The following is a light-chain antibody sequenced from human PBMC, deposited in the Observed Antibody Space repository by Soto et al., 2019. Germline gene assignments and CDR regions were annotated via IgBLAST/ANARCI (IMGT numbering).Light chain of an antibody. CDR1: QSISSY. CDR3: EQSYSTPWT. Sequence: DIQMTQSPSSLSASVGDRVTITCRASQSISSYLNWYQQKPGKAPKLLIYAASSLQSGVPSRFSVSGSGTDFTLTISSLHPEDFANYYCEQSYSTPWTFGHGTKVESK. CDR2: AAS. J-gene: IGKJ1*01. V-gene: IGKV1-39*01.